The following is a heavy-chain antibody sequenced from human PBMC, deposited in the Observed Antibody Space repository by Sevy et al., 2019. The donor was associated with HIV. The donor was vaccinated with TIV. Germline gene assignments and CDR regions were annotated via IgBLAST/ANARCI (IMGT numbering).Heavy chain of an antibody. J-gene: IGHJ4*02. CDR2: IKCTIDGGPTP. V-gene: IGHV3-15*07. CDR1: GVSFSNAW. Sequence: GGSLRLSCAASGVSFSNAWMNWVRQAPGKGLEWVGHIKCTIDGGPTPRYAAPVSDRFTISKDYSSDTLYVHLQMDSLRTEDTAVYYCTADPAPCSDTSTYNSLCPDAYWGQGTLVTVSS. D-gene: IGHD1-20*01. CDR3: TADPAPCSDTSTYNSLCPDAY.